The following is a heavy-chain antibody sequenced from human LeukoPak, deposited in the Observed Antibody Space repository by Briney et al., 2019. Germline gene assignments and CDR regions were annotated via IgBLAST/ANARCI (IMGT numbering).Heavy chain of an antibody. Sequence: GGSLRLSCATSGFTFTSYWMSWVRQAPGRGLEGVANMNQDGSEIYYVGSVKGRFTISRDNAKNSLYLQMNSLRGEDTALYYCAKGQSFSNYSPSDYWGQGTLVTVPS. CDR3: AKGQSFSNYSPSDY. CDR1: GFTFTSYW. V-gene: IGHV3-7*05. D-gene: IGHD3-10*01. J-gene: IGHJ4*02. CDR2: MNQDGSEI.